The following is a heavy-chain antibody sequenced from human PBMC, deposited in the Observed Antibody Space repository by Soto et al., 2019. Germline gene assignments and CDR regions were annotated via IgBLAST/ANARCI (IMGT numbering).Heavy chain of an antibody. CDR1: GFTFSSYW. J-gene: IGHJ6*02. CDR3: ARYNWNGEGYYGMAV. D-gene: IGHD1-20*01. CDR2: INSDGSST. V-gene: IGHV3-74*01. Sequence: PGGSLRLSCAASGFTFSSYWMHWVRQAPGKGLVWVSRINSDGSSTSYADSVKGRFTISRDNAKNTLYLQMNSLRAEDTAVYYCARYNWNGEGYYGMAVWGQGTTVTVSS.